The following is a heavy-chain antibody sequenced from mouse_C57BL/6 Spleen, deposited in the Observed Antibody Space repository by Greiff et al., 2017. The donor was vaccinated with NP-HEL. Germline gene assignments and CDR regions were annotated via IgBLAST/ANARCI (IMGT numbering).Heavy chain of an antibody. Sequence: VKLMESGPGLVQPSQSLSITCTVSGFSLTSYGVHWVRQSPGKGLEWLGVIWSGGSTDYNAAFISRLGISKDNSKSQVFFNMNSLQAADTAIYYCASVYYGYDVMAMDYWGQGTSVTVSS. V-gene: IGHV2-2*01. D-gene: IGHD2-2*01. CDR3: ASVYYGYDVMAMDY. CDR2: IWSGGST. CDR1: GFSLTSYG. J-gene: IGHJ4*01.